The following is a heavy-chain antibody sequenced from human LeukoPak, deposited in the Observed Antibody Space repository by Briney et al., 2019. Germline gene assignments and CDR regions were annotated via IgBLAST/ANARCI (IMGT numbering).Heavy chain of an antibody. CDR2: INHSGST. CDR1: GGSISSYY. J-gene: IGHJ6*03. V-gene: IGHV4-34*01. CDR3: ARQRRVRGAKEVYYYYYYMDV. D-gene: IGHD3-10*01. Sequence: SETLSLTCTVSGGSISSYYWSWIRQPPGKGLEWIGEINHSGSTNYNPSLKSRVTISVDTSKNQFSLKLSSVTAADTAVYYCARQRRVRGAKEVYYYYYYMDVWGKGTTVTISS.